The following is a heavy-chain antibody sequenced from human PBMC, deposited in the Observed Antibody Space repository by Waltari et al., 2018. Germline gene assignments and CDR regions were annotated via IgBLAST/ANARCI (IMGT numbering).Heavy chain of an antibody. D-gene: IGHD3-10*01. Sequence: QVQLRQWGAGLLRPSETLSLNCAVDGGSFSGYYWPWIRQSPGTGLGGVGEIDFNGYGKNKSGLEGRVTLSADMSKRQVSLTLNFVTAADSAVYFCARGENGYYYGSGKNYAMDVWGQGTPVTVSS. J-gene: IGHJ6*02. V-gene: IGHV4-34*01. CDR3: ARGENGYYYGSGKNYAMDV. CDR2: IDFNGYG. CDR1: GGSFSGYY.